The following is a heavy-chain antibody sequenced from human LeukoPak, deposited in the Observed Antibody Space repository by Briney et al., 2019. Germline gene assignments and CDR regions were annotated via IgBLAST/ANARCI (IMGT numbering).Heavy chain of an antibody. CDR2: IYYSGST. CDR1: GGSISSSY. J-gene: IGHJ4*02. CDR3: ARDTYYYGSGSYRLDY. Sequence: SETLSLTCTVSGGSISSSYWSWIRQSPGKGLEYIGYIYYSGSTNYNPSLKSRVTMSVDTSRNQFSLKLSSVTAADTAVYYCARDTYYYGSGSYRLDYWGQGTLVTVSS. D-gene: IGHD3-10*01. V-gene: IGHV4-59*12.